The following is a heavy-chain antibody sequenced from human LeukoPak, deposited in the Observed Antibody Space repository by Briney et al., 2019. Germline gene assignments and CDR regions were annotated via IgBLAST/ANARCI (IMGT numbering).Heavy chain of an antibody. CDR3: ARVQQGGYDFWSGLFPPNNDAFDI. Sequence: ASVKVSCKASGYTFTSYGISWVRQAPGQGLEWMGWISAYNGNTDYAQKLQGRVTMTTDTSTSTAYMELRSLRSDDTAVYYCARVQQGGYDFWSGLFPPNNDAFDIWGQGTMVTVSS. V-gene: IGHV1-18*01. CDR1: GYTFTSYG. D-gene: IGHD3-3*01. J-gene: IGHJ3*02. CDR2: ISAYNGNT.